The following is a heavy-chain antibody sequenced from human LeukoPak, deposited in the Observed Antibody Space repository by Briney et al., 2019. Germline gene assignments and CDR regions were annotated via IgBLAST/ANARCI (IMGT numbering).Heavy chain of an antibody. V-gene: IGHV3-30*18. D-gene: IGHD4-17*01. CDR2: ISYDGSNK. CDR1: GFTFSSYG. J-gene: IGHJ4*02. Sequence: GGSLGLSCAASGFTFSSYGMHWVRQAPGKGLEWVAVISYDGSNKYYADSVKGRFTISRDNSKNTLYLQMNSLRAEDTAVYYCAKDLSAINDYGDYGSDYWGQGTLVTVSS. CDR3: AKDLSAINDYGDYGSDY.